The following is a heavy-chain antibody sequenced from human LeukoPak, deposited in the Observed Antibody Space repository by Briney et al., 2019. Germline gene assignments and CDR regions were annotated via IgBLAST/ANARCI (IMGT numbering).Heavy chain of an antibody. V-gene: IGHV1-18*01. CDR1: GYTFTSYG. CDR3: ARALPATAIFLYFDY. Sequence: ASVKVSCEASGYTFTSYGISWVRQAPGQGLEWMGWISAYNGNTNYAQKLQGRVTMTTDTSTSTAYMELRSLRSDDTAVYYCARALPATAIFLYFDYWGQGTLVTVSS. D-gene: IGHD2-21*02. CDR2: ISAYNGNT. J-gene: IGHJ4*02.